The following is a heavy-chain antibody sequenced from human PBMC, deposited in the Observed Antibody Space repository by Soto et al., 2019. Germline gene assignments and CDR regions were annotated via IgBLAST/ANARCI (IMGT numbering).Heavy chain of an antibody. J-gene: IGHJ4*02. Sequence: GGSLRLSCAASGFTFSDYYMRWIRQAPGTGLEWVSYISSSGSTIYYADSVKGRFTISRDNAKNSLYLQMNSLRAEDTAVYYCARGLYGDYVYNFDYWGQGTLVTVSS. D-gene: IGHD4-17*01. V-gene: IGHV3-11*01. CDR3: ARGLYGDYVYNFDY. CDR1: GFTFSDYY. CDR2: ISSSGSTI.